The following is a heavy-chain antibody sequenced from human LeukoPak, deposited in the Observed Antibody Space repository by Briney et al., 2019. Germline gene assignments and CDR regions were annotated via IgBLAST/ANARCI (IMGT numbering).Heavy chain of an antibody. J-gene: IGHJ4*02. D-gene: IGHD3-10*01. CDR1: GFNFNDYA. Sequence: GGSLRLSCAASGFNFNDYAMSWVRQAPGKGLQWVSTISGSGDTTYYADSVKGRFTISRDNSKNTLYLQMNSLRAEDTAVYYCAKDAGSGYYDYWGQGTLVTVSS. CDR3: AKDAGSGYYDY. CDR2: ISGSGDTT. V-gene: IGHV3-23*01.